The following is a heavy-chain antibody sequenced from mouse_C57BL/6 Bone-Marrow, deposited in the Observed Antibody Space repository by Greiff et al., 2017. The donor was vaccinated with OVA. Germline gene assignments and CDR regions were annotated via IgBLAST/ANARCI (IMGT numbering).Heavy chain of an antibody. CDR2: INYDGSST. J-gene: IGHJ1*03. D-gene: IGHD1-1*01. CDR3: ARDPNYYGSSYWYFDV. CDR1: GFTFSDYY. V-gene: IGHV5-16*01. Sequence: EVKLVESEGGLVQPGSSMKLSCTASGFTFSDYYMAWVRQVPEKGLEWVANINYDGSSTYYLDSLKSRFIISRDNAKNILYLQMSSLKSVDTATYYCARDPNYYGSSYWYFDVWGTGTTVTVSS.